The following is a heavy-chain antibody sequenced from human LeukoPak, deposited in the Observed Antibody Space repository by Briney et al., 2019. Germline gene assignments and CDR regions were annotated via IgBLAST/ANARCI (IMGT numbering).Heavy chain of an antibody. D-gene: IGHD5-24*01. J-gene: IGHJ3*02. CDR1: GGSISSYY. CDR2: IYYSGST. Sequence: PSQTLSLTRTVSGGSISSYYWSWIRQPPGKGLEWIGYIYYSGSTNYNPSLKSRVTISVDTSKNQFSLKLTSVTAADTAVYYCARARGATIFQSAFDIWGQGTMVTVSS. V-gene: IGHV4-59*01. CDR3: ARARGATIFQSAFDI.